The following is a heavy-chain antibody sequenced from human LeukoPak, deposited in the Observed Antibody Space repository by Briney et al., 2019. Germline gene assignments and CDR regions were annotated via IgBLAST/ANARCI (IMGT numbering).Heavy chain of an antibody. CDR2: IYYSGRT. V-gene: IGHV4-30-4*01. D-gene: IGHD2-15*01. Sequence: SETLSLTCTVSGGSISSGDYYWSWIRQPQGTGLEWIGYIYYSGRTYYNPSLKSRVTISVDTSKNQFSLKLSSVTAADTAVYYCARERVYCSGGSCYPYYGMDVWGQGTTVTVSS. J-gene: IGHJ6*02. CDR3: ARERVYCSGGSCYPYYGMDV. CDR1: GGSISSGDYY.